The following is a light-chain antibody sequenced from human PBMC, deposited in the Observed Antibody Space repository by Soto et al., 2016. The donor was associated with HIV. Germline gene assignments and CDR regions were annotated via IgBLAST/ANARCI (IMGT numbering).Light chain of an antibody. CDR1: NIGSKS. V-gene: IGLV3-21*03. Sequence: SYVLTQSPSVSVAPGKTATINCGGNNIGSKSVHWYQQKPGQAPVLVVYDDSDRPSGIPERFSGSNSGNTATLTISRVEAGDEADYYCQVWDSSSDHSLFGGGTKLTVL. CDR3: QVWDSSSDHSL. CDR2: DDS. J-gene: IGLJ2*01.